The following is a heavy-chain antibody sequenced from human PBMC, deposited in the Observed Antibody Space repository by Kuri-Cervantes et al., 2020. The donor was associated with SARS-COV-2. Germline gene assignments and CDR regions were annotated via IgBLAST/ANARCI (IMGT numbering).Heavy chain of an antibody. D-gene: IGHD2-2*02. CDR3: ARLPPYCSSTSCYTETFDAFDI. V-gene: IGHV4-38-2*02. J-gene: IGHJ3*02. Sequence: SETLSLTCTVSGYSISSGYYWGWIRPPPGKGLEWIGSIYHSGSTYYNSSLKSRVTISVDTSKNQFSLKLSSVTAADTAVYYCARLPPYCSSTSCYTETFDAFDIWGQGTRVTGSS. CDR2: IYHSGST. CDR1: GYSISSGYY.